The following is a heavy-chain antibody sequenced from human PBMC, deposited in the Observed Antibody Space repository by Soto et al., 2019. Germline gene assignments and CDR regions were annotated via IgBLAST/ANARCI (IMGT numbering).Heavy chain of an antibody. Sequence: QVQLVQSGAEVKKPGSSVKVSCKASGGTFSSYAISWVRQAPGQGLEWMGGIIPIFGTANYAQKFQGRVTITADKSTSTAYMELSSLRSEDTAVYYCARVRCSSTSCPRGWFDHWGQGTLVTVSS. CDR3: ARVRCSSTSCPRGWFDH. CDR1: GGTFSSYA. J-gene: IGHJ5*02. CDR2: IIPIFGTA. V-gene: IGHV1-69*06. D-gene: IGHD2-2*01.